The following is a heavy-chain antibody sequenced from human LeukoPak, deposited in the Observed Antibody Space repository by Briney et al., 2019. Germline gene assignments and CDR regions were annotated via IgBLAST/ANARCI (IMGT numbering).Heavy chain of an antibody. V-gene: IGHV3-23*01. J-gene: IGHJ6*03. CDR2: ISGSGGST. D-gene: IGHD1-7*01. CDR3: AKDLELLYYYMDV. CDR1: GFNFSSYA. Sequence: PGGSLRLSCAASGFNFSSYAMSWVRLAPGKGLECVSAISGSGGSTYYADSVKGRFTISRDNSKNTLYLQMSSLRAEDTAVYYCAKDLELLYYYMDVWGKGTTVTVSS.